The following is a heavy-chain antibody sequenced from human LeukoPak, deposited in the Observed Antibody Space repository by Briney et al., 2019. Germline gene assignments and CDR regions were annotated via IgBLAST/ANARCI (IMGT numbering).Heavy chain of an antibody. CDR1: GDSVSSDYL. CDR3: VRRKADSSGYYYVDF. V-gene: IGHV4-38-2*02. D-gene: IGHD3-22*01. Sequence: PSETLSLTCTVSGDSVSSDYLWGWVRQPPGKALEWIGSMYHSGSTYYNPSLKSRVTISIDTSKNQFSLRLSSVTAADTAVYYCVRRKADSSGYYYVDFWGQGTLVTVSS. J-gene: IGHJ4*02. CDR2: MYHSGST.